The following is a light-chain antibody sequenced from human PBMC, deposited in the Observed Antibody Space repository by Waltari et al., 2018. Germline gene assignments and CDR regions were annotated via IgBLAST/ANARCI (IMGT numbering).Light chain of an antibody. Sequence: AIQLTQAPSSLSASVGDSVTITCRASQGISSSLAWYQQKPGKAPKLLIYDGSSLESGVPSRFSGSGSGTDFTLTISSLQPEDFATYYCQQFNSYPLLFTFGPGTKVDIK. CDR2: DGS. J-gene: IGKJ3*01. CDR1: QGISSS. V-gene: IGKV1-13*02. CDR3: QQFNSYPLLFT.